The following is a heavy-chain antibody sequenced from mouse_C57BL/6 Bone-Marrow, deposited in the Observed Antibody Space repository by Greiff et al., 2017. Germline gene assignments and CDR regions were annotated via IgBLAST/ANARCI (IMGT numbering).Heavy chain of an antibody. D-gene: IGHD2-3*01. CDR2: IFPRSGNT. V-gene: IGHV1-81*01. CDR1: GYTFTSYG. CDR3: AGAEWLLG. Sequence: QVQLQQSGAELARPGASVTLSCTASGYTFTSYGISWVKQTTGQGLEWIGEIFPRSGNTYYNEKFKGKATLTADKYSSTEYMALRSLTSEDSAVWFCAGAEWLLGWGQGTTLTVSS. J-gene: IGHJ2*01.